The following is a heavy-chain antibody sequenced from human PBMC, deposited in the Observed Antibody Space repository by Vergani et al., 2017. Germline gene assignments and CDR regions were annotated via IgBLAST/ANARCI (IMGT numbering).Heavy chain of an antibody. CDR1: GGTFSSYA. Sequence: QVQLVQSGAEVKKPGSSVKVSCKASGGTFSSYAISWVRQAPGQGLEWMGGIIPIFGTANYVQKFQGRVTITADESTSTAYMELSSLRSEDTAVYYCARANWGWYHYYYGMDVWGQGTTVTVSS. CDR2: IIPIFGTA. J-gene: IGHJ6*02. CDR3: ARANWGWYHYYYGMDV. D-gene: IGHD7-27*01. V-gene: IGHV1-69*01.